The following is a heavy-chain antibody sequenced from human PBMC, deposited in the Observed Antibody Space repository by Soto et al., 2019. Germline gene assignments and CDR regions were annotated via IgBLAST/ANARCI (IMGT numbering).Heavy chain of an antibody. CDR3: ARVQGRITIFGVVPPGDWFDP. V-gene: IGHV4-38-2*01. CDR2: IYHSGST. Sequence: SETLSLTCAVSCYSISSGYYWGWIRQPPGKGLEWIGSIYHSGSTYYNPSLKSRVTISVDTSKNQFSLKLSSVTAADTAVYYCARVQGRITIFGVVPPGDWFDPWGQGTLVTVSS. D-gene: IGHD3-3*01. J-gene: IGHJ5*02. CDR1: CYSISSGYY.